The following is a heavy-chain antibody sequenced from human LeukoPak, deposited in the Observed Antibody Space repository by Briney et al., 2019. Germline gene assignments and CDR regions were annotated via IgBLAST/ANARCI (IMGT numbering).Heavy chain of an antibody. J-gene: IGHJ3*02. CDR2: IYYSGST. Sequence: SVTLSLTCTVSGGSISSYYWSWIRQPPGKGLEWIGYIYYSGSTNYNPSLKSRVTISVDTSKNQFSLKLSSVTAADTAVYYCARHDTYLDAFDIWGQGTMVTASS. V-gene: IGHV4-59*08. CDR3: ARHDTYLDAFDI. CDR1: GGSISSYY.